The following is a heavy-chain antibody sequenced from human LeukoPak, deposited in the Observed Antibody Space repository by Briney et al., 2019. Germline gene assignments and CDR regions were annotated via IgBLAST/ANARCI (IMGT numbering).Heavy chain of an antibody. Sequence: ASVKVSCKASGYTFTSYYMHWVRQAPGQGLEWMGIINPSGGSTSYAQKFQGRVTMTRDTSTSTVYMELSSLRSEDTAVYYCSRDEPGYGGNPTLGYWGQGTLVTVSS. CDR1: GYTFTSYY. D-gene: IGHD4-23*01. CDR2: INPSGGST. V-gene: IGHV1-46*03. J-gene: IGHJ4*02. CDR3: SRDEPGYGGNPTLGY.